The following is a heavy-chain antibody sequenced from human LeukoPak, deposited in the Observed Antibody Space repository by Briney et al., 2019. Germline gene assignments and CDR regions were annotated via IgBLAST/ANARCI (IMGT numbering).Heavy chain of an antibody. Sequence: PGGSLRLSCAASGFIFSSYWMSWVRQAPGKGLEWVANIKEDGSEKYYVDSVKGRFTISRDNAKNSLYLQTNGLRAEDTAVYYCARRALRYCSSTSCPAQYYGVDVWGKGTTVTVSS. CDR3: ARRALRYCSSTSCPAQYYGVDV. CDR2: IKEDGSEK. CDR1: GFIFSSYW. V-gene: IGHV3-7*03. D-gene: IGHD2-2*01. J-gene: IGHJ6*04.